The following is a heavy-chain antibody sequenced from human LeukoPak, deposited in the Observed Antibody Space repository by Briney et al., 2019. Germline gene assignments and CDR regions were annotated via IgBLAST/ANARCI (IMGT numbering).Heavy chain of an antibody. Sequence: SETLSLTCAVYGGSFSGYYWSWIRQPPGKGLEWIGEINHSGSTNYNPSLKGRVTISVDTSKNQFSLKLSSVTAADTAVYYCAVDSSGAEPTKQHWGQGTLVTVSS. CDR3: AVDSSGAEPTKQH. D-gene: IGHD3-22*01. CDR1: GGSFSGYY. V-gene: IGHV4-34*01. CDR2: INHSGST. J-gene: IGHJ1*01.